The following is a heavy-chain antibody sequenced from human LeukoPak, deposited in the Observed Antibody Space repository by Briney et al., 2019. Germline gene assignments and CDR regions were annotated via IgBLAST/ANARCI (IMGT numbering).Heavy chain of an antibody. V-gene: IGHV3-48*04. CDR3: AKDLKSGYSYGFYAFDI. CDR1: GFTFSSSS. Sequence: GGSLRLSCAASGFTFSSSSMNWVRQAPGKGLEWVSYSSTSSTIYYADSVKGRFTISRDNAKNSLYLQMNSLRAEDTAVYYCAKDLKSGYSYGFYAFDIWGQGTMVTVSS. J-gene: IGHJ3*02. D-gene: IGHD5-18*01. CDR2: SSTSSTI.